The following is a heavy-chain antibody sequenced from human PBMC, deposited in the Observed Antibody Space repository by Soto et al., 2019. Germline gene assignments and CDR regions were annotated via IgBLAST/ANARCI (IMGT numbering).Heavy chain of an antibody. V-gene: IGHV3-33*01. CDR2: IWYDGSNK. J-gene: IGHJ5*02. CDR1: GFTFRNYG. Sequence: QVQLVESGGGVVQPGRSLRLSCAASGFTFRNYGMHWVRQAPGKGLEWLAVIWYDGSNKYYADSVKGRFTISRDNSKNTLYLEMNSLRDEDTAAYYCARDVRSRRYDLWGQGTLVIVSS. D-gene: IGHD3-10*02. CDR3: ARDVRSRRYDL.